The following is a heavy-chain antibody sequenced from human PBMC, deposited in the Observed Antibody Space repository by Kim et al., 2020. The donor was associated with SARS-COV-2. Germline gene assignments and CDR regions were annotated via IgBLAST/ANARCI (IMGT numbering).Heavy chain of an antibody. CDR1: GFTFSSYA. D-gene: IGHD5-12*01. V-gene: IGHV3-30*04. CDR3: ARELTDIVARAEPYGMDV. J-gene: IGHJ6*02. Sequence: GGSLRLSCAASGFTFSSYAMHWVRQAPGKGLEWVAVISYDGSNKYYADSVKGRFTISRDNSKNTLYLQMNSLRAEDTAVYYCARELTDIVARAEPYGMDVWGQGTTVTVSS. CDR2: ISYDGSNK.